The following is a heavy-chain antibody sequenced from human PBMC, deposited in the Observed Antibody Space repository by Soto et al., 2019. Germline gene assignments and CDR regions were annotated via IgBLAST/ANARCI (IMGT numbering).Heavy chain of an antibody. V-gene: IGHV1-18*01. CDR2: ISDYNGNT. CDR1: GYSFTTYG. Sequence: QVQLVQSGGEVKKPGASVKVSCKTSGYSFTTYGISWVRQAPGQGVEWMGWISDYNGNTKYEQKLKDRVTMTTDTSTSTAYMELRSLRSDDTAVYYCAREGPAPYYYSGMDVWGQGSTVTVSS. J-gene: IGHJ6*02. CDR3: AREGPAPYYYSGMDV.